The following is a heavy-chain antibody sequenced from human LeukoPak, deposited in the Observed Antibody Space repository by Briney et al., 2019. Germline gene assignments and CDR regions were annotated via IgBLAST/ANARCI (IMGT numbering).Heavy chain of an antibody. V-gene: IGHV4-59*11. D-gene: IGHD3-22*01. CDR1: GASITSHH. CDR2: VYYVGSN. CDR3: ARSGDSSAYISS. Sequence: PSETLYLPCTVLGASITSHHWTWIRQPPGEGLEWIGNVYYVGSNSKSPSLKTGVPTPLDTPDNQFTLEINSLNATDRAVYYCARSGDSSAYISSWGQGILVTVSS. J-gene: IGHJ5*02.